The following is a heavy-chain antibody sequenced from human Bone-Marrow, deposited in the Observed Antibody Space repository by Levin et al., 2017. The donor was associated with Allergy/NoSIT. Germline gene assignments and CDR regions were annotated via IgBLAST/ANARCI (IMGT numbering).Heavy chain of an antibody. J-gene: IGHJ4*02. Sequence: GGSLRLSCEASGFTFSSYAMTWVRQAPGKGLEWVSTISGSGDSAYYAESVKGRFTISRDNSKYTLYLQMNSLRAEDTAVYYCAKSAEFFWSGYGHWGQGTLVTVSS. CDR1: GFTFSSYA. CDR2: ISGSGDSA. D-gene: IGHD3-3*01. CDR3: AKSAEFFWSGYGH. V-gene: IGHV3-23*01.